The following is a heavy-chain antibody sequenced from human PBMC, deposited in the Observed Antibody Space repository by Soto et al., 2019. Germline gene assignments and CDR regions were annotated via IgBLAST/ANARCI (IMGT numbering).Heavy chain of an antibody. D-gene: IGHD3-9*01. CDR2: IYPGDSDT. V-gene: IGHV5-51*01. J-gene: IGHJ6*03. Sequence: GESLKISCKGSGYSFTSYWIGWVRQMPGKGLEWMGIIYPGDSDTRYSPSFQGQVTISADKSISTAYLQWSSLKASDTAMYYCASIQYDRDKGNNYYYYYMDVWGKGTTVTVSS. CDR1: GYSFTSYW. CDR3: ASIQYDRDKGNNYYYYYMDV.